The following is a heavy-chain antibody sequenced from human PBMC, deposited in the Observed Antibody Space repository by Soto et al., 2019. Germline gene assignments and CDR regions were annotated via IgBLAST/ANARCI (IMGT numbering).Heavy chain of an antibody. J-gene: IGHJ4*02. Sequence: HVQLVESGGGVAQPGRSLRLSCAASGFTFSSYAMHWVRQAPGKGLEWVAVISYDGSNKYYADSVKGRFTISSDNSKNTLYLQMNSLRADDTAIYYCTMRNYYDSSGPIGASYYFDYWGQGTLVTVSS. CDR3: TMRNYYDSSGPIGASYYFDY. CDR1: GFTFSSYA. D-gene: IGHD3-22*01. CDR2: ISYDGSNK. V-gene: IGHV3-30-3*01.